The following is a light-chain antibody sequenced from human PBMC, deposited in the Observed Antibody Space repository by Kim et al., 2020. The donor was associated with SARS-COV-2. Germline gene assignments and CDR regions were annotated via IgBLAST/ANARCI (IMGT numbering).Light chain of an antibody. J-gene: IGKJ1*01. CDR2: AAS. V-gene: IGKV1-39*01. CDR3: QQSYSSPKT. Sequence: ASIGERVTITSRASQSISSYLHWYQQNPGKAPKLLIYAASNLQSGVPSNFSGSGSGTDFTLTISSLQPEDFATYYCQQSYSSPKTFGQGTKVDIK. CDR1: QSISSY.